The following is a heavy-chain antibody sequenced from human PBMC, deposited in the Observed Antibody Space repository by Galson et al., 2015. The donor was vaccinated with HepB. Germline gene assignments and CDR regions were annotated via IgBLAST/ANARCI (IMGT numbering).Heavy chain of an antibody. D-gene: IGHD3-3*02. CDR2: IKSKTDGGTT. J-gene: IGHJ4*02. Sequence: SLRLSCAASGFTFSNAWMSWVRQAPGKGLKWVGRIKSKTDGGTTDYAAPVKGRFTISRDDSKNTLYLQMNSLKTEDTAVYYCTTDPTVGPAFYYFDYWGQGTLVTVSS. CDR1: GFTFSNAW. CDR3: TTDPTVGPAFYYFDY. V-gene: IGHV3-15*01.